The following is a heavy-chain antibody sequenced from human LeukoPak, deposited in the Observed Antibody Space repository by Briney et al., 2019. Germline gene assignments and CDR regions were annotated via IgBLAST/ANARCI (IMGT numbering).Heavy chain of an antibody. J-gene: IGHJ5*02. CDR1: GFTFSSYG. D-gene: IGHD2-15*01. CDR2: IGTAGDT. CDR3: ARDGGDWFDP. Sequence: GGSLRLSCTASGFTFSSYGMHWVRQATGKGLEWVSAIGTAGDTYYPGSVKGRFTISRENAKNSLYLQMNSLRAEDTAVYYCARDGGDWFDPWGQGTLVTVSS. V-gene: IGHV3-13*01.